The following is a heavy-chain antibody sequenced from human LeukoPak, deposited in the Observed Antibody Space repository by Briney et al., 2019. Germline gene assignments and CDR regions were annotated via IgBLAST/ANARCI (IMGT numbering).Heavy chain of an antibody. V-gene: IGHV4-31*03. Sequence: SETLSLTCTVSGGSISSGGYYWSWLRQHPGKGLEWIGYIYYSGSTYYNPSLKSRVTISVDTSKNQFSLKLSSVTAADTAVYYCAGGDVAGAFDIWGQGTMVTVSS. CDR3: AGGDVAGAFDI. CDR2: IYYSGST. CDR1: GGSISSGGYY. J-gene: IGHJ3*02. D-gene: IGHD2-21*02.